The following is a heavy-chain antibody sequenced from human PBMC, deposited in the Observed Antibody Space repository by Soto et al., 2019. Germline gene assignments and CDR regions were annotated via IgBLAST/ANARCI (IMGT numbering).Heavy chain of an antibody. D-gene: IGHD6-13*01. CDR3: VRFGGAAAYPGDY. CDR1: EFTFSSYE. CDR2: ISSSGTTI. Sequence: PRLSCVASEFTFSSYEMNWVRQAPGKGLEWVSYISSSGTTIYYTDSVKGRFTISRDNAKKSLYLQMNSLRAEDTAVYYCVRFGGAAAYPGDYWGERTLVPVS. V-gene: IGHV3-48*03. J-gene: IGHJ4*02.